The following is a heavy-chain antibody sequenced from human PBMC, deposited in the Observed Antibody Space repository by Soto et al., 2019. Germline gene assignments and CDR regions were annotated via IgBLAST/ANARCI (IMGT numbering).Heavy chain of an antibody. Sequence: GGSLRLSCAASGFTFNNYGMHWVRQAPGKGLEWLAVIWNDGSNNYYANSVKGRFTISRDNSKNTLYLQMSSLRVEDTAVYYCARRQIPPPTRGAANARGGMDVWGQGTTVTVS. V-gene: IGHV3-33*01. D-gene: IGHD6-13*01. CDR3: ARRQIPPPTRGAANARGGMDV. J-gene: IGHJ6*02. CDR2: IWNDGSNN. CDR1: GFTFNNYG.